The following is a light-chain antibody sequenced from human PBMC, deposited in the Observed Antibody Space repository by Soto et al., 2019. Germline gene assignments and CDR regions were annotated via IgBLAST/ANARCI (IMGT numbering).Light chain of an antibody. CDR3: QHYNNLPLT. CDR2: GAS. V-gene: IGKV3-15*01. Sequence: EIVLTQSPATLSVSPGERATLSCRAGQSVSSNLAWYQQKPGQAPRLLIYGASSRAPGIPARFSGSGSGTEFTLTISSLQSEDFAVYYCQHYNNLPLTFGGGAKVEIK. CDR1: QSVSSN. J-gene: IGKJ4*01.